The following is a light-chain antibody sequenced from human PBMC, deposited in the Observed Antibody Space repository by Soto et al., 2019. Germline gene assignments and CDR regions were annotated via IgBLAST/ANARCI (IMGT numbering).Light chain of an antibody. V-gene: IGKV3D-15*01. CDR2: GAS. Sequence: IVLTQSPGTLSLSPGARATXSCRASQRFSNNHLAWYQQKHGHAPRLXIYGASNRANGIPDRFNGSGSGTAFTRTISSLQSEDFAVYYGQQYNNWPPTFGQGTRLEIK. J-gene: IGKJ5*01. CDR3: QQYNNWPPT. CDR1: QRFSNN.